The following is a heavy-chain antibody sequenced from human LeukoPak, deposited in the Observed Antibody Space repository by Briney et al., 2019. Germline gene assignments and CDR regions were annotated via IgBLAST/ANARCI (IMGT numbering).Heavy chain of an antibody. CDR2: INPSGGST. J-gene: IGHJ5*02. Sequence: ASVKVSCKASGYTFTSYYIHWVRQAPGQGLEWVGIINPSGGSTTYGQKLQGRVTMTTDTSTSTAYMELRSLRSEDTAVYYCARDSGSGNYYYNWFDPWGQGTLVTVSS. CDR1: GYTFTSYY. CDR3: ARDSGSGNYYYNWFDP. V-gene: IGHV1-46*01. D-gene: IGHD3-10*01.